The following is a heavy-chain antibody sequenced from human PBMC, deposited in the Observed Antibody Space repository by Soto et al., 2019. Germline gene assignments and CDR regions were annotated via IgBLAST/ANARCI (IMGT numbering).Heavy chain of an antibody. CDR2: ISSDGSST. D-gene: IGHD2-2*01. J-gene: IGHJ5*02. CDR1: GFTFTNYF. CDR3: VRVGYCSSASCFQFDP. V-gene: IGHV3-74*01. Sequence: GGSLRLSCAASGFTFTNYFMHWVRQVPGKGLVWVSRISSDGSSTSYADSVKGRFTISRDNAKNTLYLQMNSLRAEDTAIYYCVRVGYCSSASCFQFDPWGQGTLVTVSS.